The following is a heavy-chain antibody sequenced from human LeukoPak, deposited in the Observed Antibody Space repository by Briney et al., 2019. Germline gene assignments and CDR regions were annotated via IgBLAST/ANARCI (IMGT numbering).Heavy chain of an antibody. D-gene: IGHD4-17*01. CDR2: ISWNSGSI. CDR3: AKDKYLTVTTSQGLDY. Sequence: GGSLRLSCAASGFTFDDYAMHWIRQAPGKGLEWVSGISWNSGSIGYADSVKGRFTISRDNAKNSLYLQMNSLRAEDTALYYCAKDKYLTVTTSQGLDYWGQGTLVTVSS. J-gene: IGHJ4*02. V-gene: IGHV3-9*01. CDR1: GFTFDDYA.